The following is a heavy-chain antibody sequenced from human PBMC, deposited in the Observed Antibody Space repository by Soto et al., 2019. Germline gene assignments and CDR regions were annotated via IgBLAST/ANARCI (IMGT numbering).Heavy chain of an antibody. CDR1: GFTFSNYA. CDR3: AKDQGSSWYEIDY. V-gene: IGHV3-23*01. Sequence: LRLSCAASGFTFSNYAVTWVGQAPGKGLEWVSTISGSGGSTYYADSVKGRFTISRDNSKNTLYLQMNSLRAEDTAVYYCAKDQGSSWYEIDYWGQGTLVTVSS. D-gene: IGHD6-13*01. J-gene: IGHJ4*02. CDR2: ISGSGGST.